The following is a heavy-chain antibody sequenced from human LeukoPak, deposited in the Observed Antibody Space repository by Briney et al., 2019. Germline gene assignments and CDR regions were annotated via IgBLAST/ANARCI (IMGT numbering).Heavy chain of an antibody. D-gene: IGHD3-16*01. CDR2: IYYSGST. CDR3: VRGSTLRHYQY. V-gene: IGHV4-39*01. Sequence: SETLSLTCTVSGGSISSTTNYWGWIRRPPGKGLEWIGSIYYSGSTYYNPSLKSRVTVSVDTSKNQFSLTLSSVTAADTAVYYCVRGSTLRHYQYWGQGTLVTVSS. CDR1: GGSISSTTNY. J-gene: IGHJ4*02.